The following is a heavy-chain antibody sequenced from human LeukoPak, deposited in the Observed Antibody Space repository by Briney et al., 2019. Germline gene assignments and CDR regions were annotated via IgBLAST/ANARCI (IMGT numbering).Heavy chain of an antibody. CDR3: ARGPKTRNYDFWSGYYRGNAFDI. CDR2: IYTSGST. Sequence: SETLSLTCTVSGGSISSGSYYRSWIRQPAGKGLEWIGLIYTSGSTNYNPSLKSRVTISVHTSKNQFSLKLSSVTAADTAVYYCARGPKTRNYDFWSGYYRGNAFDIWGQGTMVTVSS. D-gene: IGHD3-3*01. CDR1: GGSISSGSYY. V-gene: IGHV4-61*02. J-gene: IGHJ3*02.